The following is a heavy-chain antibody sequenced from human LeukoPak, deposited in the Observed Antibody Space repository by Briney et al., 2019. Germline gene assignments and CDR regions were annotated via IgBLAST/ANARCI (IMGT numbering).Heavy chain of an antibody. J-gene: IGHJ4*02. CDR2: INPSGGST. CDR1: GYTFTSYY. V-gene: IGHV1-46*01. Sequence: ASVKVSCKASGYTFTSYYMHWVRQAPGQGLEWMGIINPSGGSTSCAQKFQGRVTMTRDTSTSTVYMELSSLRFDDTAVYYCARSLGYCTGGTCYGFRYYFDSWGQGTLVTVSS. CDR3: ARSLGYCTGGTCYGFRYYFDS. D-gene: IGHD2-15*01.